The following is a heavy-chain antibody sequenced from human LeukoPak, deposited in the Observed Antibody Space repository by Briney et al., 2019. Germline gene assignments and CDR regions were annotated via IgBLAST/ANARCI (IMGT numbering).Heavy chain of an antibody. CDR2: TYYRSKWYN. D-gene: IGHD6-13*01. V-gene: IGHV6-1*01. J-gene: IGHJ6*02. CDR1: GDSFSSNSAA. CDR3: ARVGLSSSSWYYYYYGMDV. Sequence: SQTLSLTCAISGDSFSSNSAAWNWIRQSPARGLEWLVRTYYRSKWYNDYAVSVKSRITINPDTSKNQFSLQLNSVTPEDTAVYYCARVGLSSSSWYYYYYGMDVWGQGTTVTVSS.